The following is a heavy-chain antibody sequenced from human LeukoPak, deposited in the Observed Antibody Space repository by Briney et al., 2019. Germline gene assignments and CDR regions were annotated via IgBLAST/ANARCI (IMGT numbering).Heavy chain of an antibody. V-gene: IGHV4-61*02. CDR3: ARDPRYGDSPG. CDR1: GGSISSGSYF. Sequence: SQTLPLTCTVSGGSISSGSYFWGWIRQPAGKGLEWIGRIYTSGSTDYNPSLKSRVTISIDTSKNQFSLNLTSVTAADTAVYYCARDPRYGDSPGWGQGTLVTVSS. D-gene: IGHD4-17*01. J-gene: IGHJ4*02. CDR2: IYTSGST.